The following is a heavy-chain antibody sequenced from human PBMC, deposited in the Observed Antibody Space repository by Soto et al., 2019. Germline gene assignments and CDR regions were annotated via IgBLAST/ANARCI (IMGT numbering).Heavy chain of an antibody. J-gene: IGHJ4*02. CDR2: ISYDGSNK. Sequence: LRLSCAASGFTFSSYAMHWVRQAPGKGLEWVAVISYDGSNKYYADSVKGRFTISRDNSKNTLYLQMNSLRAEDTAVYYCARAPDGVKYYDSSGYFYWGQGTLVTVSS. D-gene: IGHD3-22*01. CDR3: ARAPDGVKYYDSSGYFY. V-gene: IGHV3-30-3*01. CDR1: GFTFSSYA.